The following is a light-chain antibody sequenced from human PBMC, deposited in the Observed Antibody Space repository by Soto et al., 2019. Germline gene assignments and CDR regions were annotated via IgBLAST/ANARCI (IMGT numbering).Light chain of an antibody. J-gene: IGKJ4*01. CDR1: QSVSSN. CDR2: GAS. V-gene: IGKV3-15*01. Sequence: EVVMTQSPATLSVSPGERATLSCRASQSVSSNLAWYQQKPGQAPRLLIFGASNRATGIPVRFSGSGSGTEFTLTISSLQSEDFAVYFCQQYDNWPPLTFGGGTKVDIK. CDR3: QQYDNWPPLT.